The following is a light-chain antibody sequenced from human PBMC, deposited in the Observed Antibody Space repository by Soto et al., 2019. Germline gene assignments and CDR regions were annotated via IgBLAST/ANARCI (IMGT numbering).Light chain of an antibody. CDR1: QSIRSY. CDR2: KAS. CDR3: QKYNAFWT. J-gene: IGKJ1*01. V-gene: IGKV1-5*03. Sequence: DIRMTQSPSTLSASVGDRVTITCRASQSIRSYLAWYQQKSGKVPKLLIYKASTLENGVPSRFSGSGSGTEFTLTISGLQPDDFATYYCQKYNAFWTFGQGTKVDIK.